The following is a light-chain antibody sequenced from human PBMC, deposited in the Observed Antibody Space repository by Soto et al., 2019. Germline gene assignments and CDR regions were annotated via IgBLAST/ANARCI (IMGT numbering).Light chain of an antibody. CDR3: QQYNSYST. CDR2: KAS. V-gene: IGKV1-5*03. Sequence: DIQMTQSPSTLSASVGDRVTITCRASQSIAFWLAWYQQKSGRAPKLLIYKASTLESGVPSRFSGSGSGTEFTLTISSLQPDDFATYYCQQYNSYSTFGQGTKVEIK. CDR1: QSIAFW. J-gene: IGKJ1*01.